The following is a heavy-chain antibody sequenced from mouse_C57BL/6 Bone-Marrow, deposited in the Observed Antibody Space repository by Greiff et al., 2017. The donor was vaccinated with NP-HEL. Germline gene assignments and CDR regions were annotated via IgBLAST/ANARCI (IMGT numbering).Heavy chain of an antibody. CDR1: GFTFSSYG. D-gene: IGHD2-4*01. V-gene: IGHV5-6*01. J-gene: IGHJ3*01. Sequence: EVKLVESGGDLVKPGGSLKLSCAASGFTFSSYGMSWVRQTPDKRLEWVATISSGGSYTYYPDSVKGRFPISRDNAKNTLYLQMRSMKSEDTAMYYCESPYDYDVAWFAYWGQGTLVTVSA. CDR3: ESPYDYDVAWFAY. CDR2: ISSGGSYT.